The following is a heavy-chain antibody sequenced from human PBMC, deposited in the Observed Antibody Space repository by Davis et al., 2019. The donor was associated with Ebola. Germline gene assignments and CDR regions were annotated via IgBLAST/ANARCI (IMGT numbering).Heavy chain of an antibody. J-gene: IGHJ4*02. D-gene: IGHD1-26*01. V-gene: IGHV3-30*02. CDR3: ATKRVPRLVGARDY. CDR1: GFTFSSYG. CDR2: IWYDGSNK. Sequence: GESLKISCAASGFTFSSYGMHWVRQAPGKGLEWVAVIWYDGSNKYYADSVKGRFTISRDNSKNTLYLQMNSLRAEDTAVYYCATKRVPRLVGARDYWGQGTLVTVSS.